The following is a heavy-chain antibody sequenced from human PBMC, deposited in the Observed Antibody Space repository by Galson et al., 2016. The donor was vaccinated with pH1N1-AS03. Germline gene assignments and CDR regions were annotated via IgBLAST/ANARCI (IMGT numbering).Heavy chain of an antibody. Sequence: SETLSLTCAVSGYSISSGYYWGWIRQPPGKGLEWIGSIYHSGSTYYNPSLMGRVTISVDTSKNRFSLKVTSVTAADTAVYYCARVGKYFDFWSGYSDFDYWGQGTLVTVSS. CDR3: ARVGKYFDFWSGYSDFDY. CDR1: GYSISSGYY. CDR2: IYHSGST. J-gene: IGHJ4*02. D-gene: IGHD3-3*01. V-gene: IGHV4-38-2*01.